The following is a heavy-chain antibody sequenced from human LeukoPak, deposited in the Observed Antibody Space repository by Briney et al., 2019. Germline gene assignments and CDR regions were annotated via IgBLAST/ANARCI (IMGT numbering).Heavy chain of an antibody. CDR1: GGSFSGYY. V-gene: IGHV4-34*01. D-gene: IGHD6-19*01. CDR2: INHSGST. Sequence: PSETLSLTCAVYGGSFSGYYWTWIRQPPGNGLEWSGEINHSGSTNYNPSLKSRVTISVGTSKNQFSLKLSSVAAADTAVYYCARGPCRLVPHLDYWGQGTLVTVSS. CDR3: ARGPCRLVPHLDY. J-gene: IGHJ4*02.